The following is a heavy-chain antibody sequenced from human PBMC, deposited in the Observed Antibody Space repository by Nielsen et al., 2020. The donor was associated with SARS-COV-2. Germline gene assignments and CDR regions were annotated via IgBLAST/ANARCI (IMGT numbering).Heavy chain of an antibody. Sequence: GESLKISCAASGFTFSGSTMQWVRQASGKGLEWVGRIRSKANNYATAYAASVEGRFTISRDDSKNTAYLQMNSLKTEDTAVYYCTRSAPGTSRTFDIWGQGTLVTVSS. CDR3: TRSAPGTSRTFDI. D-gene: IGHD6-13*01. J-gene: IGHJ3*02. V-gene: IGHV3-73*01. CDR2: IRSKANNYAT. CDR1: GFTFSGST.